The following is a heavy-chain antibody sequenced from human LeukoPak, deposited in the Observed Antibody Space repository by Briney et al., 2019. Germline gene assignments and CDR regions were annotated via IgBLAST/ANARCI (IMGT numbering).Heavy chain of an antibody. D-gene: IGHD2-2*01. J-gene: IGHJ4*02. CDR1: RFTFSDYY. V-gene: IGHV3-11*05. Sequence: NPGGSLRLSCAASRFTFSDYYMVWIRQAPGKGLEWISYISNSGNYANYADSVKGRFTISRDNAKNSLSLQMNSPRPDDTAVYYCARADRTSWFDYWGQGILVTVSS. CDR2: ISNSGNYA. CDR3: ARADRTSWFDY.